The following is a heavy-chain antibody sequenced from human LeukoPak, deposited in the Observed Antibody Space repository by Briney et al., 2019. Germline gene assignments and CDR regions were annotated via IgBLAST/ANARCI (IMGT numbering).Heavy chain of an antibody. Sequence: GGSLRLSCAASGFTFSDYYMSWIRQAPGKGLEWVSYISSSGSTIYYADSVKGRFTISRDNAKNSLYLQMNSLRAEDTAAYYCARGHGTFGYYYYYMDVWGKGTTVTVSS. CDR1: GFTFSDYY. CDR2: ISSSGSTI. V-gene: IGHV3-11*01. D-gene: IGHD3-16*01. CDR3: ARGHGTFGYYYYYMDV. J-gene: IGHJ6*03.